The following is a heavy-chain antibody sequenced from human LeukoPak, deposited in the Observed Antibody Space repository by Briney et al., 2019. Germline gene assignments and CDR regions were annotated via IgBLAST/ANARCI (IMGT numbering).Heavy chain of an antibody. CDR3: ARSYLGGWYYFDY. CDR2: INHSGST. Sequence: SETLSLTCAVYGASLSDHYWTWIRQPPGKGLEWIGEINHSGSTNYNPSLKSRVTISVDTSKNQFSLKLSSVTAADTAVYYCARSYLGGWYYFDYWGQGTLVTVSS. CDR1: GASLSDHY. J-gene: IGHJ4*02. D-gene: IGHD6-19*01. V-gene: IGHV4-34*01.